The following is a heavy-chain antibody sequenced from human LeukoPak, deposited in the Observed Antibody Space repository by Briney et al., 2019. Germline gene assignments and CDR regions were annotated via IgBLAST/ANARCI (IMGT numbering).Heavy chain of an antibody. CDR3: AKCAGATHWYFDL. J-gene: IGHJ2*01. CDR2: IWYDGSER. V-gene: IGHV3-33*06. CDR1: GFTFRTYG. Sequence: PGESLRLSCAASGFTFRTYGMSWAPQAPGKGLQWVASIWYDGSERLYTDSVKGRFTISTDNPNNTVFLQMNSLRGDDTAVYYCAKCAGATHWYFDLWGRGTLVTVSS. D-gene: IGHD1-26*01.